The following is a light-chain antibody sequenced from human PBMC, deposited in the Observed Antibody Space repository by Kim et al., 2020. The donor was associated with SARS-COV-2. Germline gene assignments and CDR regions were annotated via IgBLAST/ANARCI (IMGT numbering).Light chain of an antibody. V-gene: IGLV1-44*01. CDR3: ATWDDTLSGRV. J-gene: IGLJ3*02. CDR2: GND. CDR1: SSSFGFWP. Sequence: GQGVTIACSGSSSSFGFWPVSWYQHLPETAPKRLIFGNDQRPSGVPDRFSGSKSGTSASRAISGLQSRDEGDDYCATWDDTLSGRVFGGGTQLTVL.